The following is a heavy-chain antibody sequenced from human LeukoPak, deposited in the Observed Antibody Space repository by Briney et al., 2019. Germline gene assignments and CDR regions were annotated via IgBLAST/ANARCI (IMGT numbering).Heavy chain of an antibody. D-gene: IGHD6-13*01. V-gene: IGHV4-39*01. CDR2: VSYSGST. J-gene: IGHJ4*02. Sequence: SGTLSLTCTVSGGSISSSGYYWGWIRQPPGKGLEWIGSVSYSGSTNYNPSLKSRVTISVDTSENQFSLKLSSVTAADTAVYYCARARYSISWYIEVYDSWGQGILVTVSS. CDR1: GGSISSSGYY. CDR3: ARARYSISWYIEVYDS.